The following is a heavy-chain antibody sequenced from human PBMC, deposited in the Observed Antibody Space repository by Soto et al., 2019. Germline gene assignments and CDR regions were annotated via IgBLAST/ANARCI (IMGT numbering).Heavy chain of an antibody. CDR1: GFPFSSYA. CDR2: ISGSGGST. V-gene: IGHV3-23*01. D-gene: IGHD1-7*01. Sequence: GGSLRLSCAASGFPFSSYAMSLVRQAPGKGLEWVSSISGSGGSTYYADSVKGRFAISRDNSKNTLYLQMKRLRAADTAVYYWEKFRVSNRELSYWVQGTLVTVSS. CDR3: EKFRVSNRELSY. J-gene: IGHJ4*02.